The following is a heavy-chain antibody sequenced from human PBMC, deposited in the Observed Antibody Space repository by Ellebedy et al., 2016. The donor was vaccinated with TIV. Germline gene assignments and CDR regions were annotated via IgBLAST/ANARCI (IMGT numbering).Heavy chain of an antibody. CDR1: GFTFSSYS. Sequence: GESLKISCAASGFTFSSYSMNWVRQTPGKGLEWVAGIGGDDHTHYAHFVEGRFTLSRDRSKSTLHLEMSRLRVEDTAVYYCAKDLSWWSANDYWGQGALVTVSS. CDR3: AKDLSWWSANDY. V-gene: IGHV3-23*01. CDR2: IGGDDHT. J-gene: IGHJ4*02. D-gene: IGHD3-16*01.